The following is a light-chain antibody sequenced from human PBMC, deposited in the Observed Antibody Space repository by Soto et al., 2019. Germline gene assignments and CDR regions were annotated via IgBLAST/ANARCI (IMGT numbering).Light chain of an antibody. J-gene: IGKJ1*01. V-gene: IGKV3-15*01. CDR3: QQYDNLPRM. CDR2: GAS. CDR1: QSVSSN. Sequence: EIVMTQSPAALSVSPGERATLSCRASQSVSSNLAWYQQKPGQAPRLLIYGASTRATGILARFSGSGSGTEFTLTISSLQSGDSAVYYCQQYDNLPRMFGQGTKVDIK.